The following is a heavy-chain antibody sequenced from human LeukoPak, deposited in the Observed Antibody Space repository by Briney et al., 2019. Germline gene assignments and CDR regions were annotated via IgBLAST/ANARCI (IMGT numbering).Heavy chain of an antibody. Sequence: GGSLRLSCAASGFTFSSYSMNWVRQAPGKGLEWVSSISSSSSYIYYADSVKGRFTISRDNAKNSLYLQMNSLRAEDAAVYYCAREDELRAWFDPWGQGTLVTVSS. CDR1: GFTFSSYS. V-gene: IGHV3-21*01. CDR3: AREDELRAWFDP. D-gene: IGHD1-26*01. J-gene: IGHJ5*02. CDR2: ISSSSSYI.